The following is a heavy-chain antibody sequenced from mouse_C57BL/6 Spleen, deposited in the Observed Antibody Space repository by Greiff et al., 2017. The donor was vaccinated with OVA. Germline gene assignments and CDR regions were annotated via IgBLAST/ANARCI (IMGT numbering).Heavy chain of an antibody. V-gene: IGHV1-18*01. J-gene: IGHJ3*01. CDR2: INPNNGGT. D-gene: IGHD2-4*01. CDR3: ARSGDYDGFGFAY. Sequence: VQLQQSGPELVKPGASVKIPCKASGYTFTDYNMDWVKQSHGKSLEWIGDINPNNGGTIYTQKFKGKATLTVDKSSSTAYMELRSLTSEDTAVYYCARSGDYDGFGFAYWGQGTLVTVSA. CDR1: GYTFTDYN.